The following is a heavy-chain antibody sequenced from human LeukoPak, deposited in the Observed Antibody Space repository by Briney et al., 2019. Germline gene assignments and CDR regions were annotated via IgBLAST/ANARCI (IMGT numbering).Heavy chain of an antibody. CDR2: IIPIFGTA. V-gene: IGHV1-69*01. CDR1: GGTFSSYA. Sequence: SVKVSCKASGGTFSSYAISWVRQAPGQGLGWMGGIIPIFGTANYAQKFQGGVTITADESTSTAYMELSSLRSEDTAVYYCAREVNPRYDILTGYPLDYWGQGTLVTVSS. J-gene: IGHJ4*02. D-gene: IGHD3-9*01. CDR3: AREVNPRYDILTGYPLDY.